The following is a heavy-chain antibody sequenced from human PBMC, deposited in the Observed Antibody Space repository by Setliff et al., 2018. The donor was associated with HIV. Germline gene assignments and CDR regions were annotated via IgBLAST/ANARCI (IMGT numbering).Heavy chain of an antibody. D-gene: IGHD6-13*01. CDR1: GYSLSSASY. J-gene: IGHJ5*02. CDR2: ISLSGST. CDR3: ARGLTAPAAAGS. V-gene: IGHV4-38-2*02. Sequence: SETLSLTCSVSGYSLSSASYWGWIRQSPEKGLEWIGSISLSGSTYYNPSLQSRVTISIDMSKNHFSLNLKSVAAADTAIYYCARGLTAPAAAGSWGQGMLVTVSS.